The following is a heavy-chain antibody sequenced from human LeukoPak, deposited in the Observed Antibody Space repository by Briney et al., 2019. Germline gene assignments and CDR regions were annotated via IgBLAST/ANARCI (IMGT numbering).Heavy chain of an antibody. J-gene: IGHJ4*02. V-gene: IGHV3-74*01. CDR3: AWGYPGYFDY. Sequence: GGSLRLSCAASGFTFSSYWMLWVRQAPGKGLVWVSRITSDGSSTSYADSVKGRFTISRDNAKNTLYLQMNSLRAEDTAVYHCAWGYPGYFDYWGQGALVTV. D-gene: IGHD2-2*01. CDR2: ITSDGSST. CDR1: GFTFSSYW.